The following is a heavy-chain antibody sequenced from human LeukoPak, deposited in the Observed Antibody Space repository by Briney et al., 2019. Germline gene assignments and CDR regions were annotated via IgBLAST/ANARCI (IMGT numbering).Heavy chain of an antibody. Sequence: GGSLRLSCGVSGITLSNYGMSWVRQAPGKGLEWVAGLSGSGGVTKYADSVKGRFTISRDNSKNTLFLQMNSLRAEDTAVYFCAKRGVVIRVVLVGFHREAYYFDSWGQGALVPSPQ. CDR3: AKRGVVIRVVLVGFHREAYYFDS. CDR2: LSGSGGVT. CDR1: GITLSNYG. V-gene: IGHV3-23*01. J-gene: IGHJ4*02. D-gene: IGHD3-10*01.